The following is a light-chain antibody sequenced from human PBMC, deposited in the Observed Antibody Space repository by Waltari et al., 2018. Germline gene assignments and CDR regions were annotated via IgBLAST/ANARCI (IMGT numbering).Light chain of an antibody. CDR2: EDT. Sequence: SYELTQPSSVLVSPGQTARITCSGDVLSQKYAGWLQQKPGQAPLLLIYEDTKRPSGIPERLSGSSSGTTVTLTITGAQVEDEADYYCYSASDNNWVFGGGTMLTVL. CDR3: YSASDNNWV. J-gene: IGLJ3*02. CDR1: VLSQKY. V-gene: IGLV3-27*01.